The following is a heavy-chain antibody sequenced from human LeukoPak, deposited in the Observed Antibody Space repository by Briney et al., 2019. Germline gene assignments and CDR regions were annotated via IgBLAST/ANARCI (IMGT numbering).Heavy chain of an antibody. V-gene: IGHV3-23*01. Sequence: GGSLRLSCAASGFTFSSYAVSWVRQAPGKGLEWVSAISGSGGGTYYADSVKGRFTISRDNSKNTLYLQLNRLSTEDTDIYYCAKTTTGYSSGRYPGWPVDYWGQGTLVTVSS. CDR2: ISGSGGGT. CDR3: AKTTTGYSSGRYPGWPVDY. D-gene: IGHD6-19*01. J-gene: IGHJ4*02. CDR1: GFTFSSYA.